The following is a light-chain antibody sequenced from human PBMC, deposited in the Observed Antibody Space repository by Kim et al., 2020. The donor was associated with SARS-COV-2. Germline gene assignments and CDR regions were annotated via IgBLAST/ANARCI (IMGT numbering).Light chain of an antibody. J-gene: IGKJ4*01. CDR2: GAS. V-gene: IGKV3-11*01. CDR1: TSVHTY. Sequence: PGDTPPPSSRGALTSVHTYLAWYQQKPGQAPRLLVYGASSRAAGIPARFSGSGSGTDFTLTISSLEPEDFAVYFCQHRSSSPLSFGGGT. CDR3: QHRSSSPLS.